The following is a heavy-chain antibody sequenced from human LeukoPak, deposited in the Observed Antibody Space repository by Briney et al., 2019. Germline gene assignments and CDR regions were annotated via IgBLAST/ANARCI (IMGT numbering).Heavy chain of an antibody. D-gene: IGHD3-10*01. CDR2: IWYDGSNK. CDR3: ARDRDTYYYGSGSWTAPFDY. CDR1: GFTLSSYG. V-gene: IGHV3-33*01. Sequence: GGSLRLSCAASGFTLSSYGMHWVRQAPGKGLEWVAVIWYDGSNKYYADSVKGRFTISRDNSKNTLYLQMNSLRAEDTAVYYCARDRDTYYYGSGSWTAPFDYWGQGTLVTVSS. J-gene: IGHJ4*02.